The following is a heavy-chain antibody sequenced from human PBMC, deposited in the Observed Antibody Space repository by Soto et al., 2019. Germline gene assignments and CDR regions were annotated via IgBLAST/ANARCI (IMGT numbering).Heavy chain of an antibody. D-gene: IGHD4-4*01. CDR1: GYTFTSYD. J-gene: IGHJ6*03. Sequence: ASVKVSCKASGYTFTSYDINWVRQATGQGLEWMGWMNPNSGNTGYAQKFQGRVTMTRNTSISTAYMELSSLRSEDTAVYYCARVTTPYYYYYYMEVWGKGTTVTVSS. V-gene: IGHV1-8*01. CDR3: ARVTTPYYYYYYMEV. CDR2: MNPNSGNT.